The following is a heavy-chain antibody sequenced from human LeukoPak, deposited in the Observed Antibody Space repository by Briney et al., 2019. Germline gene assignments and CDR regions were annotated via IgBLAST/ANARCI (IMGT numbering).Heavy chain of an antibody. D-gene: IGHD3-3*01. CDR1: AFNFSGNY. CDR3: ARENSRFWI. CDR2: IYIGGTT. Sequence: GGSLRLSCVDSAFNFSGNYMTWVRQAPGKGLEWVSAIYIGGTTYYADSVKGRFTISRDNPKSTLYLQMHSLRAEDTAVYYCARENSRFWIWGQGNLVTVSS. V-gene: IGHV3-66*01. J-gene: IGHJ4*02.